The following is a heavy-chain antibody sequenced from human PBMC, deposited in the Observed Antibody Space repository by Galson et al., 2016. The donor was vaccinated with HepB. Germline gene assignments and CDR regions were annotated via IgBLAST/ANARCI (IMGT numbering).Heavy chain of an antibody. Sequence: SVKVSCKASGYTFSSYGINWVRQAPGQGLEWMGWVSTYNGKTNYGQNFQGRNTMTTDTSTSTAYVELRTLRSDDTAVYYCARDISVRAAGLDYWGQGTLVTVSS. CDR2: VSTYNGKT. CDR1: GYTFSSYG. J-gene: IGHJ4*02. D-gene: IGHD3-10*01. V-gene: IGHV1-18*01. CDR3: ARDISVRAAGLDY.